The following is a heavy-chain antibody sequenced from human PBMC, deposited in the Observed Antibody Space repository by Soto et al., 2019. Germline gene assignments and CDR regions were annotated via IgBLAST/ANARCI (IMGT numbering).Heavy chain of an antibody. Sequence: SETLSLTCTVSGVSISSYYWSWIRQPPGKGLEWIGYIYYSGSTNYNPSLKSRVTISVDTSKNQFSLKLSSVTAADTAVYYCARGGVRGVLGYWGQGTLVTVSS. J-gene: IGHJ4*02. D-gene: IGHD3-10*01. CDR2: IYYSGST. V-gene: IGHV4-59*01. CDR3: ARGGVRGVLGY. CDR1: GVSISSYY.